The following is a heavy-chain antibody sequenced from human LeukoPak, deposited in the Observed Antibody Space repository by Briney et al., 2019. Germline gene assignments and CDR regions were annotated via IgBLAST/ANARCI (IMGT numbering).Heavy chain of an antibody. D-gene: IGHD2/OR15-2a*01. CDR3: AIDSFARCLACFAY. CDR2: ISSSSSKI. Sequence: GGSLRLSCAASGVTFSSYSMNWVRQAPGKGLEGVAAISSSSSKIYYADTVKGRFTISRDHANNSLYLQMHSLRADDTAVYYCAIDSFARCLACFAYWGQGPLLPLPS. CDR1: GVTFSSYS. V-gene: IGHV3-21*01. J-gene: IGHJ4*02.